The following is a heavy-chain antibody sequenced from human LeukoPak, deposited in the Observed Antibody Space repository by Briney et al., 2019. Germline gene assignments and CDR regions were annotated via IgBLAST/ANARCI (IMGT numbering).Heavy chain of an antibody. CDR1: GFTFGTYA. CDR3: AKDNRGTIVVVTPYYFDY. J-gene: IGHJ4*02. D-gene: IGHD3-22*01. Sequence: GGSLRLSCAASGFTFGTYAMSWVRPAPAKGLEWVSDISGSGGSTYYAASVKGRFTISRDNSKNPLYLQMNSLRAEDTAIYYCAKDNRGTIVVVTPYYFDYWGQGTLVTVSS. CDR2: ISGSGGST. V-gene: IGHV3-23*01.